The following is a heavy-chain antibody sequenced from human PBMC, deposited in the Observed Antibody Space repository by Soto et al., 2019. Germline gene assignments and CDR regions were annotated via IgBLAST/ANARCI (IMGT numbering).Heavy chain of an antibody. V-gene: IGHV3-21*01. CDR3: ARDPPLSVLVVVATDDF. Sequence: GGSLRLSCAASGFTFTNHNTNWVRQAPGKGLEWVSSISSSSSFRNYADSVKGRFSISRDNDKNLVCLQMDSLRAEDTAVYYCARDPPLSVLVVVATDDFWGQGTLVTVSS. D-gene: IGHD2-21*01. CDR2: ISSSSSFR. CDR1: GFTFTNHN. J-gene: IGHJ4*02.